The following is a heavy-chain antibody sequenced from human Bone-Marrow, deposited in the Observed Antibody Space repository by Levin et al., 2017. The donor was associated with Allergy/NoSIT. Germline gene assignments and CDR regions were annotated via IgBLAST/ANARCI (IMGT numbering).Heavy chain of an antibody. CDR1: GFTVSSNH. CDR3: AIYGSGNDYSAFDI. V-gene: IGHV3-53*01. Sequence: QPGGSLRLSCAASGFTVSSNHMSWVRQAPGKGLEWVSLIYSGGRGYYADSVRGRFTISRDNSKNTLYLQLNNLRAEDTAVYYCAIYGSGNDYSAFDIWGQGTMVTVSS. J-gene: IGHJ3*02. D-gene: IGHD3-10*01. CDR2: IYSGGRG.